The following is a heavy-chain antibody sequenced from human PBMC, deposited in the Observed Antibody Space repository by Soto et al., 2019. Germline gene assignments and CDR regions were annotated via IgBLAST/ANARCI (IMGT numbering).Heavy chain of an antibody. CDR3: ARGYSSGYVGNWFDP. Sequence: PSETLSLTCAVYGGSFSGYYWTWIRQPPGTGLEWIGEINHSGSTNYNPSLKSRVTISVDTSKNQFSLKLSSVTAADTAVYYCARGYSSGYVGNWFDPWGQGTLVTVSS. CDR1: GGSFSGYY. V-gene: IGHV4-34*01. J-gene: IGHJ5*02. D-gene: IGHD3-22*01. CDR2: INHSGST.